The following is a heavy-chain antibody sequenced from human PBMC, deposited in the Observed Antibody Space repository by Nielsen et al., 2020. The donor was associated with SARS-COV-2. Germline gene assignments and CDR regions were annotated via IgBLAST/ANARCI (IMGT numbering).Heavy chain of an antibody. CDR1: GGTFSSYA. D-gene: IGHD4-11*01. CDR3: ASGYINVIDY. J-gene: IGHJ4*02. V-gene: IGHV1-3*01. CDR2: IHPGNGGT. Sequence: ASVKVSCKASGGTFSSYAISWVRQAPGQRLEWMGWIHPGNGGTKYSQTFHDRVTITTDAYATTGYMELSSLRPEDTAVYYCASGYINVIDYWGQGTLVTVSS.